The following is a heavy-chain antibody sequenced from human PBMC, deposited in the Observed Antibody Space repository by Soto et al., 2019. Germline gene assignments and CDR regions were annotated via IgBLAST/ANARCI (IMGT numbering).Heavy chain of an antibody. V-gene: IGHV4-59*08. Sequence: QVQLQESGPGLVKPSETLSLTCLVSGASIDRYFWSWIRQPPGKGLEWIGYIYYTGTTYYSPSLAGRCIISIDTSKKHFSLELSSVTAADTAVYYCARQTFGSDYFYGMDVWGQGTTVTVSS. CDR1: GASIDRYF. D-gene: IGHD3-10*01. CDR3: ARQTFGSDYFYGMDV. CDR2: IYYTGTT. J-gene: IGHJ6*02.